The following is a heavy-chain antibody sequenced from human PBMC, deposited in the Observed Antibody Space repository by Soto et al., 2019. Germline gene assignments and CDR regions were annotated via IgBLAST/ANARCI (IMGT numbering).Heavy chain of an antibody. Sequence: ASVKVSCKVSGYTLTELSMHWVRQAPGKGLEWMGGFDPEDGETNYAQKFQGRVTMTEDTSTDTAYMELSSLRSEDTAVYYCATATMVRGTDAFDIWGQGTMVTVSS. CDR1: GYTLTELS. D-gene: IGHD3-10*01. V-gene: IGHV1-24*01. CDR2: FDPEDGET. J-gene: IGHJ3*02. CDR3: ATATMVRGTDAFDI.